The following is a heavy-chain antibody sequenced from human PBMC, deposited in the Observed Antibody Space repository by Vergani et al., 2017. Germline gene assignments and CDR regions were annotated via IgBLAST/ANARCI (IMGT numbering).Heavy chain of an antibody. CDR1: GGTFSSYA. CDR3: ASAEYSSSSSYYYYYYMDV. Sequence: QVQLVQSGAEVKKPGSSVKVSCKASGGTFSSYAISWVRQAPGQGLEWMGGIIPIFGTANYAQKFQGRVTITADESTSTAYMELSSLRSEDTVVYYCASAEYSSSSSYYYYYYMDVWGKGTTVTVSS. CDR2: IIPIFGTA. D-gene: IGHD6-6*01. V-gene: IGHV1-69*01. J-gene: IGHJ6*03.